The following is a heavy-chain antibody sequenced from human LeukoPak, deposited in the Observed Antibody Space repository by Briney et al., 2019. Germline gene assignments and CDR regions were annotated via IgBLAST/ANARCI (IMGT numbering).Heavy chain of an antibody. D-gene: IGHD6-13*01. CDR2: IDPDGRTT. CDR1: GXTLSGYW. J-gene: IGHJ6*02. V-gene: IGHV3-74*01. Sequence: GGSLRLSWAASGXTLSGYWMHWVRQAPGEGLVWVSRIDPDGRTTNYAESVKGRFFISRDNAKNTLYLQMNSLRAEDTALYYCTRVQAGRAGLMDVWGRGTTVTVSS. CDR3: TRVQAGRAGLMDV.